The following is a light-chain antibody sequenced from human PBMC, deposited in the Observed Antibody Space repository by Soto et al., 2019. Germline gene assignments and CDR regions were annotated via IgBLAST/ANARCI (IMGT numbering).Light chain of an antibody. V-gene: IGLV2-11*01. CDR2: DDS. CDR1: SSDVGGYNY. J-gene: IGLJ1*01. CDR3: CSYAGGPYV. Sequence: QSALTQPRSVSGSPGQSVTISCTGTSSDVGGYNYVSWYQQHPGKAPKLMICDDSHRPSGVPDRFSGSKSGNTASLTISGLQDEDEADYYCCSYAGGPYVCGPGTKLTVL.